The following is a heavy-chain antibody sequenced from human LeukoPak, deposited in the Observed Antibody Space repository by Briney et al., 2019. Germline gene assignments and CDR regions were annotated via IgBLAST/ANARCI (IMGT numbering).Heavy chain of an antibody. D-gene: IGHD3-3*01. CDR2: IYSGGST. V-gene: IGHV3-66*02. J-gene: IGHJ5*02. Sequence: GGSLRLXCAASGLTVSSSYMSWVRQAPGKGLEWVSVIYSGGSTYYADSVKGRFTTSRDNFKNTLFLQMNSLRAEDTAVYYCASFEGGLRLSWGQGTLVTVSS. CDR1: GLTVSSSY. CDR3: ASFEGGLRLS.